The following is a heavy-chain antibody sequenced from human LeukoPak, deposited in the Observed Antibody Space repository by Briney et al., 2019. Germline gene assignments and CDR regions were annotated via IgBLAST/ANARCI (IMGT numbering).Heavy chain of an antibody. CDR1: GGSTSSSNW. CDR2: IYHSGST. J-gene: IGHJ6*02. D-gene: IGHD2-8*01. CDR3: ASVLYYYYGMDV. V-gene: IGHV4-4*02. Sequence: SETLSLTCAVSGGSTSSSNWWSWVRQPPGKGLEWIGEIYHSGSTNYNPSLKSRVTISVDKSKNQFSLKLSSVTAADTAVYYCASVLYYYYGMDVWGQGTTVTVSS.